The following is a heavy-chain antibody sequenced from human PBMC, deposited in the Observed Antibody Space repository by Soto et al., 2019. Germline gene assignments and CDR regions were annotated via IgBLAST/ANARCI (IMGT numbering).Heavy chain of an antibody. J-gene: IGHJ5*02. V-gene: IGHV1-3*01. CDR3: AREKQIVVVVAAYNWFDP. CDR2: INAGNGNT. Sequence: ASVKVSCKASGYTFTSYAIHWVRQAPGQRLEGMGWINAGNGNTKYSQKFQGRVTITRDTSASTAYMELSSLRSEDTAVYYCAREKQIVVVVAAYNWFDPWGQGTLVTVSS. CDR1: GYTFTSYA. D-gene: IGHD2-15*01.